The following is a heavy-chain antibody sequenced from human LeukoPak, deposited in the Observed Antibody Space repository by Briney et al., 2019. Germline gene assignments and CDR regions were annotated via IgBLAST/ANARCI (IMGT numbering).Heavy chain of an antibody. Sequence: EASVKVSCKASGYTFTGYYMHWVRQAPGQGLEWMGWINPNSGSTNYAQKFQGRVTMTRDTSISTAYMELSRLRSDDTAVYYCARMRDTAYYYYYMDVWGKGTTVTVSS. CDR3: ARMRDTAYYYYYMDV. V-gene: IGHV1-2*02. CDR1: GYTFTGYY. J-gene: IGHJ6*03. CDR2: INPNSGST. D-gene: IGHD5-18*01.